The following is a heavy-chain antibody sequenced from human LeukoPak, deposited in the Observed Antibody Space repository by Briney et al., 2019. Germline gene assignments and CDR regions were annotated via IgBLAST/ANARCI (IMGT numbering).Heavy chain of an antibody. Sequence: GGSLRLSCAASGFTVSSDYMSWVRQAPGKGLEWVSVIYSGGSTYYADSVKGRFTISRDNSKNTLYLQMNSLRAEDTAVYYCARSHMSRGGGSCYIDYWGQGTLVTVSS. CDR3: ARSHMSRGGGSCYIDY. CDR1: GFTVSSDY. CDR2: IYSGGST. D-gene: IGHD2-15*01. J-gene: IGHJ4*02. V-gene: IGHV3-53*01.